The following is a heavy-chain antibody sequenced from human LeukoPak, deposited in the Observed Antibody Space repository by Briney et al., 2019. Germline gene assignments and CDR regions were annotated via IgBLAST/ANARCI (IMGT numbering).Heavy chain of an antibody. Sequence: ASVKVSCKPSGYTFTNYDINWVRQAPGQGLEWMGWMSPNSGNTDYAQKFQGRVTMTRDTSISTAYMELSSLRSEDTAVYYCASNPPKTGDFNYWGQGTLVTVSS. CDR1: GYTFTNYD. V-gene: IGHV1-8*01. J-gene: IGHJ4*02. CDR2: MSPNSGNT. CDR3: ASNPPKTGDFNY. D-gene: IGHD7-27*01.